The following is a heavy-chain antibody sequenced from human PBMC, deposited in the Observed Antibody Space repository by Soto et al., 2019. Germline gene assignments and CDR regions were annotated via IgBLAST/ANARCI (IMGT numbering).Heavy chain of an antibody. CDR3: AIPSDSIWNAFDI. Sequence: QVQLVQSGAEVKKPGSSVKVSCKASGGTFSSYTISWVRQAPGQGLEWMGRIIPILGIANYAQKFQGRVTITADKSTSAAYMELSSLRSDDTAVYYCAIPSDSIWNAFDIWGQGTMVTVSS. J-gene: IGHJ3*02. V-gene: IGHV1-69*02. D-gene: IGHD2-21*02. CDR1: GGTFSSYT. CDR2: IIPILGIA.